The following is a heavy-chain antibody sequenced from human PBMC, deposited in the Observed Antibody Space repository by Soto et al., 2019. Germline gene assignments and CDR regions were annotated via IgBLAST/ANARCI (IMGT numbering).Heavy chain of an antibody. V-gene: IGHV4-30-4*01. CDR1: GGSMSSGEYD. CDR3: ARQVVGSSLYYYYYYGMDV. J-gene: IGHJ6*02. Sequence: SESLSLSCTVCGGSMSSGEYDWSWIRQPPGKGLEWIGYIYYSGSTYYNPSLKSRVTISVDTSKNQFSLKLSSVTAADTAVYYCARQVVGSSLYYYYYYGMDVWGQGTTVTVSS. D-gene: IGHD2-15*01. CDR2: IYYSGST.